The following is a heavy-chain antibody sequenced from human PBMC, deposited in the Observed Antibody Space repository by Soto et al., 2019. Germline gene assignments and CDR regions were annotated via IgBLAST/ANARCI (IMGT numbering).Heavy chain of an antibody. CDR3: ARGGYCSSTSCYTQRGGVERRLYYYYYGMDV. Sequence: QVQLVESGRGVVQPGRSLRLSCAASGFTFSNYGMHWVRQAPGKGLGWGAVIWSDGSNKNYANSVKARFTTSRDNSKNTLYLQMNSVRAEDTAVYYCARGGYCSSTSCYTQRGGVERRLYYYYYGMDVWGQGTTVTVSS. CDR2: IWSDGSNK. CDR1: GFTFSNYG. D-gene: IGHD2-2*02. J-gene: IGHJ6*02. V-gene: IGHV3-33*01.